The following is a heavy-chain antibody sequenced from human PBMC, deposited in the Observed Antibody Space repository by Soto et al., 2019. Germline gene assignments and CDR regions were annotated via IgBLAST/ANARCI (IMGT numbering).Heavy chain of an antibody. V-gene: IGHV1-69*12. Sequence: QVQLVQSGAEVKKPGSSVKVTCKASGGTFSSNAISWVRQAPGQGLEWMGGIIPIFGTAHYAQKFQGRVTITADDSTGTASMVLISLKSEDTSVYYCATGGRGYRSAPRFYLEFCGLGTLVTVSS. J-gene: IGHJ4*02. CDR1: GGTFSSNA. D-gene: IGHD5-18*01. CDR2: IIPIFGTA. CDR3: ATGGRGYRSAPRFYLEF.